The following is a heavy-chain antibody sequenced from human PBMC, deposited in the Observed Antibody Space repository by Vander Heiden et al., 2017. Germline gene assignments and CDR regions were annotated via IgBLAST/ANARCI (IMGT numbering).Heavy chain of an antibody. CDR1: GFTFSSYA. V-gene: IGHV3-30-3*01. Sequence: QVQLVESGGGVVQPGSSLRLSCAASGFTFSSYAMNWVRQAPGKGLEWVAVISYDGSNKYYADSVKGRFTISRDNSKNTLYLQMNSLRAEDTAVYYCAREEWAGFDYWGQGTLVTVSS. J-gene: IGHJ4*02. CDR2: ISYDGSNK. CDR3: AREEWAGFDY. D-gene: IGHD3-3*01.